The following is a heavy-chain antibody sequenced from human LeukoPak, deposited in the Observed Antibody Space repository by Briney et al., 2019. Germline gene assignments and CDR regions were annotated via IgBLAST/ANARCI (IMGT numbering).Heavy chain of an antibody. CDR2: ISGSGGST. Sequence: GGSLRLSCAASGFTFSSYAMSWVRQAPGKGLEWVSAISGSGGSTYYADSVKGRFTISRDNSKNKLYLQMNSLRAEDTAVYYCAKDRELDRRVPWFDPWGQGTLVTVSS. CDR1: GFTFSSYA. J-gene: IGHJ5*02. V-gene: IGHV3-23*01. CDR3: AKDRELDRRVPWFDP. D-gene: IGHD1-1*01.